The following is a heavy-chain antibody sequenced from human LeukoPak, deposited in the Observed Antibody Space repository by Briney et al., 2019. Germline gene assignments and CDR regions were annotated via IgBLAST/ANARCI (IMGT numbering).Heavy chain of an antibody. Sequence: PGGSLRLACAASGFTFSTYAMTWVRQAPGKGLEWVSTINSGGSTYYADSVKGRFTISRDNSKNTLYLQMSRLRAEDTAVYYCARLEGAIAVVPAPYYFDYWGQGTLVTVSS. J-gene: IGHJ4*02. D-gene: IGHD2-2*01. CDR3: ARLEGAIAVVPAPYYFDY. CDR2: INSGGST. V-gene: IGHV3-23*01. CDR1: GFTFSTYA.